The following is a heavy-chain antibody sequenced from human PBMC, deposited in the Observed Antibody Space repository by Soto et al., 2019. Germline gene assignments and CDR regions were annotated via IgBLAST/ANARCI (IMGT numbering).Heavy chain of an antibody. CDR3: VRGPYHSWSRAYYHFALEV. CDR1: GYTFTNNG. J-gene: IGHJ6*02. V-gene: IGHV1-18*04. CDR2: ISPYNDNA. Sequence: QVQLVQSGAEVKKPGASVKVSCKASGYTFTNNGITWVRQAPGQGLEWMGWISPYNDNANNAQKFQGRITMTTDTPTSTAYMQLRSLISDHTPLYYCVRGPYHSWSRAYYHFALEVWGQGTTVTVSS. D-gene: IGHD3-3*01.